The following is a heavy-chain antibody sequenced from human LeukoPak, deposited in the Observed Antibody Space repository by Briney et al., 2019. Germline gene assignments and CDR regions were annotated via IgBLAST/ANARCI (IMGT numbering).Heavy chain of an antibody. CDR2: INPSGGST. CDR3: AIGGRGEDTGTTRVAVDI. Sequence: RASVKVSCKAAGYTFTSYYMHWVRQAPGQGLEWMGTINPSGGSTSYAQKFQGRVTMTRDTSTSTVYMELSSLRSEDPSVYSSAIGGRGEDTGTTRVAVDIWGQGTVVTVSS. CDR1: GYTFTSYY. D-gene: IGHD1-1*01. J-gene: IGHJ3*02. V-gene: IGHV1-46*01.